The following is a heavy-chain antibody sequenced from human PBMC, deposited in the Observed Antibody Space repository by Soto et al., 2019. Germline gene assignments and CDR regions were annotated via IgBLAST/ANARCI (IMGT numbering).Heavy chain of an antibody. V-gene: IGHV6-1*01. CDR2: TYYRSKWYN. CDR1: GDSVSSNSAA. J-gene: IGHJ4*02. D-gene: IGHD1-1*01. CDR3: ARVPRRLTASTFDY. Sequence: KQSQTLSLTCAISGDSVSSNSAAWNWIRQSPSRGLEWLGRTYYRSKWYNDYAVSVKSRITINPDTSKNQFSLQLNSVTPEDTAVYYCARVPRRLTASTFDYWGQGTLVTVSS.